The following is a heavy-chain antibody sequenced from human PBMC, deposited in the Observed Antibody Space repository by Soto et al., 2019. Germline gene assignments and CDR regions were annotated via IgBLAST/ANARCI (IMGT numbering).Heavy chain of an antibody. CDR2: ISGSGGST. V-gene: IGHV3-23*01. CDR1: GFTFSSYA. Sequence: EVQLLESGGGLVQPGGSLRLSCAASGFTFSSYAMSWVRQAPGKGLEWVSAISGSGGSTYYADSVKGRFTISRDNSKNTLYLQMKSLRAEDTAVYYCAHSPIVVVIYLFDYWGQGTLVTVSS. J-gene: IGHJ4*02. D-gene: IGHD3-22*01. CDR3: AHSPIVVVIYLFDY.